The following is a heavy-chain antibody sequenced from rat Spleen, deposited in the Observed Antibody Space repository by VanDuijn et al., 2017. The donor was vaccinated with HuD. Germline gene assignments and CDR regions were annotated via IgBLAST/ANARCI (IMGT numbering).Heavy chain of an antibody. V-gene: IGHV5-29*01. CDR2: FGFDGNT. J-gene: IGHJ2*01. CDR3: TRRGDPFYFDY. CDR1: GFTFSNYG. D-gene: IGHD4-2*01. Sequence: EVQLVESGGGLVQPGRSLKLSCAASGFTFSNYGMAWVRQAPTKGLEWIATFGFDGNTFYRDSVKGRFTVSRDNAKASLYLQMDSLGSEDTASYYCTRRGDPFYFDYWGQGVMVTVSS.